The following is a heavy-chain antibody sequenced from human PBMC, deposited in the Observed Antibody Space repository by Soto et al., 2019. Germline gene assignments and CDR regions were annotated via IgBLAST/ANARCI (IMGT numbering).Heavy chain of an antibody. D-gene: IGHD2-2*01. Sequence: ASVKVSCKASGYTFTSYGISWVRQAPGQGLEWMGWISAYNGNTNYAQKLQGRVTMTTDTSTSTAYMELRSLRSDDTAVYYCARDGRIVPAVTRADWGQGTLVTVSS. CDR2: ISAYNGNT. J-gene: IGHJ4*02. CDR3: ARDGRIVPAVTRAD. CDR1: GYTFTSYG. V-gene: IGHV1-18*01.